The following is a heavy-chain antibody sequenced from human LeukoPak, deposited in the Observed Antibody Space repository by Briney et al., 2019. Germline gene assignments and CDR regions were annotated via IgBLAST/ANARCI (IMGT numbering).Heavy chain of an antibody. J-gene: IGHJ4*02. CDR3: ARDQEAFDY. CDR1: GYSFTSNY. V-gene: IGHV1-46*01. CDR2: IYPRDGST. Sequence: APVKVSCKASGYSFTSNYIHWVRQAPGQGLEWTGMIYPRDGSTSYAQKFQGRVTVTRDTSTSTVHMELSGLRSEDTAVYYCARDQEAFDYWGQGTLVTVSS.